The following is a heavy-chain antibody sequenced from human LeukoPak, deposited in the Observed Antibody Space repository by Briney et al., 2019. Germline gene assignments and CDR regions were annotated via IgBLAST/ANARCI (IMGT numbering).Heavy chain of an antibody. Sequence: GGSLRLSCAASGFTFDDFVMHWVRQAPGKGLEWVSGITWNSGSIGYADSVKGRFTISRDNAKNSVSLQMHSLRAEDTALYYCTRGGMDVWGRGTTVTVSS. V-gene: IGHV3-9*01. J-gene: IGHJ6*02. CDR1: GFTFDDFV. D-gene: IGHD3-16*01. CDR3: TRGGMDV. CDR2: ITWNSGSI.